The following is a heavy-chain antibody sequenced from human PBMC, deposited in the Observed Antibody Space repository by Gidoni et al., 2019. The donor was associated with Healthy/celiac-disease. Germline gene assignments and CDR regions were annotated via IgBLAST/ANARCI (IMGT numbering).Heavy chain of an antibody. Sequence: EVQLVESGGGLVKPGGSLRLSCAASGFTFSSYSMNWVRQAPGKGLEWVSSISSSSSYIYYADSVKGRFTISRDNAKNPLYLQMNSLRAEDTAVYYCARDGNYYYGMDVWGQGTTVTVSS. CDR2: ISSSSSYI. CDR1: GFTFSSYS. J-gene: IGHJ6*02. D-gene: IGHD1-1*01. CDR3: ARDGNYYYGMDV. V-gene: IGHV3-21*01.